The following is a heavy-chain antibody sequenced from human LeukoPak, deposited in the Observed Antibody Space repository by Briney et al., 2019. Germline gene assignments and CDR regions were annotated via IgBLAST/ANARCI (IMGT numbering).Heavy chain of an antibody. CDR2: ISYDGSNK. Sequence: GGSLRLSCAASGFTFGSYAMHWVRQAPGKRLEWVAVISYDGSNKYYVDSVKGRFTISRDNSKNTLYLQMDSLRAEDTAVYFCAKLYNYGVRDVHFDYWGQGTLVAVSS. CDR3: AKLYNYGVRDVHFDY. V-gene: IGHV3-30*18. D-gene: IGHD4-17*01. CDR1: GFTFGSYA. J-gene: IGHJ4*02.